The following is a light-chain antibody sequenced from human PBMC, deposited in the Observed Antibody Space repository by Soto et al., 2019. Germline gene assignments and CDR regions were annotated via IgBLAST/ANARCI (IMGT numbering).Light chain of an antibody. CDR2: LGS. Sequence: DIVMTQSPRSLPVTPGEPASISCRSSQSLLHSNGYNYLDWYLQKPGQSPQLLIYLGSSRASGVPDRFSGSGSGRDFTLKISRVEAEDVGVYYCMQALQTLNTFGQGTKLEIK. CDR3: MQALQTLNT. J-gene: IGKJ2*01. V-gene: IGKV2-28*01. CDR1: QSLLHSNGYNY.